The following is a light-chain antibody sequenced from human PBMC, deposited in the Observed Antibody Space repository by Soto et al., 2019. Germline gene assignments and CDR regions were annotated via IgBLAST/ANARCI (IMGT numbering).Light chain of an antibody. J-gene: IGKJ2*01. Sequence: DIPMTQSPSTLSASVGDRVTITCRASQTISNWVAWYQQRPGKAPKLLIYDASSLESGVPSRFSGRASGTEFTLTIAGLQPDDFATYYCQQYNSYHTFGQGTKLEIK. CDR2: DAS. V-gene: IGKV1-5*01. CDR1: QTISNW. CDR3: QQYNSYHT.